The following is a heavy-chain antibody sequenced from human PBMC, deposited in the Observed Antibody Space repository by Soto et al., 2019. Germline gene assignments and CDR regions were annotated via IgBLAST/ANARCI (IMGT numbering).Heavy chain of an antibody. CDR3: SRTITTRTRFDY. Sequence: LETLSLTWAVSGGSISNSKWGREVREPRGKGREGRGEVYHSGSTKYNPSFKRRGAMSVDKSNNQFSLKLISVTAADTALYYCSRTITTRTRFDYWGQGSLVTVSS. D-gene: IGHD1-1*01. CDR2: VYHSGST. J-gene: IGHJ4*02. V-gene: IGHV4-4*02. CDR1: GGSISNSKW.